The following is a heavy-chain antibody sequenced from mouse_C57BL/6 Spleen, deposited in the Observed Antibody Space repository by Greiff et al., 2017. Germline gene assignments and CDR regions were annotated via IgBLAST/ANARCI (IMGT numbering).Heavy chain of an antibody. Sequence: QVQLKESGPGLVAPSQSLSITCTVSGFSLTSYGVHWVRQPPGKGLAWLVVIWSDGSTTSNSALKSRLSISNDNSKSQVFLKMNSLQTDDTAMYYCARSYDGYAYWYFDVWGTGTTVTVSS. CDR3: ARSYDGYAYWYFDV. J-gene: IGHJ1*03. V-gene: IGHV2-6*03. D-gene: IGHD2-3*01. CDR2: IWSDGST. CDR1: GFSLTSYG.